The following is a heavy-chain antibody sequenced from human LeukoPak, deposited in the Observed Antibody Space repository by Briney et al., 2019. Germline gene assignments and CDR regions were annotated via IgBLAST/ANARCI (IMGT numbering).Heavy chain of an antibody. CDR1: GFTFSSYW. J-gene: IGHJ4*02. Sequence: PGGSLRLSCAVSGFTFSSYWMHWVRQAPGKGLVWVSLINTDGSGTGYADSVKGRFTISRDNAKNSLYLQMHSLRAEDTAVYYCARDFRGRQGYHYEYWGQGTLVTVSS. V-gene: IGHV3-74*01. CDR2: INTDGSGT. CDR3: ARDFRGRQGYHYEY. D-gene: IGHD5-12*01.